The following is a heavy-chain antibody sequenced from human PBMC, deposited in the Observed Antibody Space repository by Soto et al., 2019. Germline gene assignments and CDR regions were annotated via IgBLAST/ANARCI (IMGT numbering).Heavy chain of an antibody. CDR2: ISGSGGST. Sequence: PGGSLRLSCAASGFTFSSYEMSWVRQAPGKGLEWVSVISGSGGSTYYADSVKGRFTISRDNSKNTLYLQMNSPRAEDTAVYYCAKERSLVVTAMDVWGQGTTVTVSS. J-gene: IGHJ6*02. V-gene: IGHV3-23*01. CDR1: GFTFSSYE. CDR3: AKERSLVVTAMDV. D-gene: IGHD2-21*02.